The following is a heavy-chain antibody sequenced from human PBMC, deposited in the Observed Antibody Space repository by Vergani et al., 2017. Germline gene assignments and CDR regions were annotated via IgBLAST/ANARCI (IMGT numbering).Heavy chain of an antibody. J-gene: IGHJ6*02. CDR1: GYTFTSYA. D-gene: IGHD6-13*01. CDR3: ARDPPRGYSSSWYRYYYYYGMDV. Sequence: QVQRVQSGSELKKPGASVKVSCKASGYTFTSYAMNWVRQAPGQGLEWMGWINTNTGNPTYAQGFTGRFVFSLDTSVSTAYLQISSLNAEDTAVYYCARDPPRGYSSSWYRYYYYYGMDVWGQ. V-gene: IGHV7-4-1*02. CDR2: INTNTGNP.